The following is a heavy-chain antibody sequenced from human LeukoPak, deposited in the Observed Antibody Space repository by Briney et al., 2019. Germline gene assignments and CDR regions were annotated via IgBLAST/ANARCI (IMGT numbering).Heavy chain of an antibody. CDR1: GLTFDDYA. D-gene: IGHD1-26*01. J-gene: IGHJ3*01. CDR3: GKSNSGTYGALDV. V-gene: IGHV3-9*01. CDR2: ITWNRGSI. Sequence: GRSLRLSCAASGLTFDDYAMHWVRQAPGKGLEWVSGITWNRGSIAYADSVKGRFTISRDNAKNSLYLQMNSLRAEDTALYYCGKSNSGTYGALDVWGQGTMVTVSS.